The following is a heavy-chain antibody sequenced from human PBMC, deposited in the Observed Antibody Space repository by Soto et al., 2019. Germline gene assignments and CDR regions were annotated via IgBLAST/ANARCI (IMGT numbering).Heavy chain of an antibody. V-gene: IGHV1-2*02. CDR1: GYTFTGYY. Sequence: ASVKVSCKASGYTFTGYYMHWVRQAPGQGLEWMGWINPNSGGTNYAQKFQGQVTISADKSISTASLQWSSLKASDTAMYYCARVALPDTARVTISTYYYMDVWGKGTTVTVSS. D-gene: IGHD5-18*01. CDR2: INPNSGGT. J-gene: IGHJ6*03. CDR3: ARVALPDTARVTISTYYYMDV.